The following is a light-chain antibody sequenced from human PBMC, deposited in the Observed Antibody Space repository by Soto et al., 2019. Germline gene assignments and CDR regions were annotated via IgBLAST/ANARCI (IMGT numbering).Light chain of an antibody. Sequence: DNVMTQSPDSLAVSLGERATINCKSSQRVLYSSNNKNYLAWYQQKPGQPPKLLIYWASTRESGVPDRFSGSGSGTDFTLTISSLQAEDVAVYYCQQYYSTHWTFGQGTKVEIK. CDR3: QQYYSTHWT. J-gene: IGKJ1*01. CDR2: WAS. CDR1: QRVLYSSNNKNY. V-gene: IGKV4-1*01.